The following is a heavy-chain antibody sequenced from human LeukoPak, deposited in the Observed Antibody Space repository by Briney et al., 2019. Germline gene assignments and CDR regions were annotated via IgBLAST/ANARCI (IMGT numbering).Heavy chain of an antibody. D-gene: IGHD4-17*01. J-gene: IGHJ3*02. Sequence: ASVKVSCKASGYTFTGYYMHWVRQAPGQGLEWMGWINPNSGGTNYAQKFQGRVTMTTDTSTSTAYMELRSLRSDDTAVYYCARDRPGVDYGDYGHSVDIWGQGTMVTVSS. CDR1: GYTFTGYY. CDR2: INPNSGGT. CDR3: ARDRPGVDYGDYGHSVDI. V-gene: IGHV1-2*02.